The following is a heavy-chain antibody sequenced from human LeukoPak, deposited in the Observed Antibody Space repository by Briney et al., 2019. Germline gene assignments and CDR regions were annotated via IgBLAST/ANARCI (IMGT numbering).Heavy chain of an antibody. D-gene: IGHD1-26*01. CDR2: IYYSGST. J-gene: IGHJ3*02. CDR3: ARSSSGSYTPFDI. V-gene: IGHV4-59*01. CDR1: GGSISSYY. Sequence: PETLSLTCTVSGGSISSYYWSWIRQPPGKGLEWIGYIYYSGSTNYNPSLKSRVTISIDTSKNQFSLKLSSVTAADTAVYYCARSSSGSYTPFDIWGQGTMVTVSS.